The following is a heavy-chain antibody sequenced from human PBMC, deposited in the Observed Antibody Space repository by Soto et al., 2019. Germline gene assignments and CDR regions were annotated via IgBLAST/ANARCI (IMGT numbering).Heavy chain of an antibody. V-gene: IGHV1-46*03. J-gene: IGHJ4*02. CDR3: SGAGGWELGY. D-gene: IGHD1-26*01. CDR1: GYTFTNYY. Sequence: QVQLVQSGAEVKKPGASVKVSCKASGYTFTNYYMHWVRQAPGQGLEWVGIINPNGGGTTCAQQRRGRVTMTRDTPQGTVYMEVSSMRSEDTAVYYCSGAGGWELGYWGQGTLVTVSS. CDR2: INPNGGGT.